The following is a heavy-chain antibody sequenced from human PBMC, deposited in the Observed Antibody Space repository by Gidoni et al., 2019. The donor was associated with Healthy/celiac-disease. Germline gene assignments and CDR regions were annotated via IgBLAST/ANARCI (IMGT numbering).Heavy chain of an antibody. D-gene: IGHD3-22*01. CDR3: ARDSGYYYDSSGYYYYYYGMDV. J-gene: IGHJ6*02. CDR1: GGSISSSNW. Sequence: QVQLQESGPGLVKSSGTLSLTCAVSGGSISSSNWWSWVRQPPGKGLEWIGEIYHSGSTNYNPSLKSRVTISVDKSKNQFFLKLSSVTAADTAVYYCARDSGYYYDSSGYYYYYYGMDVWGQGTTVTVSS. V-gene: IGHV4-4*02. CDR2: IYHSGST.